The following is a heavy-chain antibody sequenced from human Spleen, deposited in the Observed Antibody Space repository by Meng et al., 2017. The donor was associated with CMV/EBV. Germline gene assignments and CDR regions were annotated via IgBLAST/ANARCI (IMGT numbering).Heavy chain of an antibody. V-gene: IGHV5-51*01. CDR1: GYSFTSYW. Sequence: SGYSFTSYWSGWVRQMPGKGLEWMGIIYPGDSDTRYSPSFQGQVTISADKSISTAYLQWSSLKASDTAMYYCARAEMRGYSYGYAGYWGQGTLVTVSS. D-gene: IGHD5-18*01. J-gene: IGHJ4*02. CDR3: ARAEMRGYSYGYAGY. CDR2: IYPGDSDT.